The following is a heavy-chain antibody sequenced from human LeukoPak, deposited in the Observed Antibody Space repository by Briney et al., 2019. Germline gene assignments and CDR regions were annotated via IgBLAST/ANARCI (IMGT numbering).Heavy chain of an antibody. Sequence: SETLSLTCTVSGGSISSSSYYWGWIRQPQGKGLEWIGSIYYSGSTYYNPSLKSRVTISVDTSKNQFSLKLSSVTAADTAVYYCAREPSVDFDYWGQGTLVTVSS. D-gene: IGHD5-12*01. CDR3: AREPSVDFDY. CDR2: IYYSGST. CDR1: GGSISSSSYY. J-gene: IGHJ4*02. V-gene: IGHV4-39*07.